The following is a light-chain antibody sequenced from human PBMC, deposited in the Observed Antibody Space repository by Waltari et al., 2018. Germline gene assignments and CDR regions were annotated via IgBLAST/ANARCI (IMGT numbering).Light chain of an antibody. CDR2: DAS. J-gene: IGKJ1*01. V-gene: IGKV3-11*01. Sequence: EIVLTQSPATLSFSPGARATLSCRASQSVSSYLAWYQQKPGQAPRLLVYDASNGATGIPARFSGSGSGTDFTLTISSLEPEDFAVYYCQQRTTFGQGTKVEIK. CDR1: QSVSSY. CDR3: QQRTT.